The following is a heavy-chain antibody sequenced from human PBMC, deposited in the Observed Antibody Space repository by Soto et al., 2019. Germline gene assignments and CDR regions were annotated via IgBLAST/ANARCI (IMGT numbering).Heavy chain of an antibody. CDR3: ARGTKTRIQLWLY. CDR1: GGSISSGGYS. Sequence: SETLSLTCAVSGGSISSGGYSWSWIRQPPGKGLEWIGYIYYSGSTYYNPSLKSRVTISVDTSKNQFSLKLSSVTAADTAVYYCARGTKTRIQLWLYWGQGTLVTVSS. V-gene: IGHV4-31*11. CDR2: IYYSGST. J-gene: IGHJ4*02. D-gene: IGHD5-18*01.